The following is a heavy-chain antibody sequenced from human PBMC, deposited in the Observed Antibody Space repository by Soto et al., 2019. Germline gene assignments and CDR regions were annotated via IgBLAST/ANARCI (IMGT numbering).Heavy chain of an antibody. D-gene: IGHD3-10*01. Sequence: EVQLVESGGGLVQPGGSLRLSCAASGFIFSHYWMSWVRQAPGKGLEWVANIKEDGSERYYVDSVKGRFTISRDNAKNSLYLQMNSLRAEDTAVYDCARATGADKEDYWGQGTLVTVSS. CDR1: GFIFSHYW. CDR3: ARATGADKEDY. V-gene: IGHV3-7*04. J-gene: IGHJ4*02. CDR2: IKEDGSER.